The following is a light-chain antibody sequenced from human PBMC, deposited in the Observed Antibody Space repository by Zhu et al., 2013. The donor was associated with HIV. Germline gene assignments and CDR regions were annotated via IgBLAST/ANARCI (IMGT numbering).Light chain of an antibody. CDR3: QQYNKWPPIT. CDR2: GVS. V-gene: IGKV3-15*01. J-gene: IGKJ4*01. CDR1: QSVGNN. Sequence: EIVLMQSPGSLSLSPGERATLSCRASQSVGNNFLAWYQQKPGQAPRLLIDGVSTRATGVPARFSGRGSGTEFTLTISSLQSEDFAIYYCQQYNKWPPITFGGGTKVEIK.